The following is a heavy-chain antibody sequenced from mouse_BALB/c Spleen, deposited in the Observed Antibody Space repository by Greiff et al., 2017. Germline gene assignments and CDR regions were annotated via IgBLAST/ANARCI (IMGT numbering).Heavy chain of an antibody. J-gene: IGHJ4*01. D-gene: IGHD1-1*01. CDR3: ASGITTVVANARDY. Sequence: VQRVESGPGLVAPSQSLSITCTVSGFSLSRYSVHWVRQPPGKGLEWLGMIWGGGSTDYNSALKSRLSISKDNSKSQVFLKMNSLQTDDTAMYYCASGITTVVANARDYGGQGTSVTVAS. CDR1: GFSLSRYS. CDR2: IWGGGST. V-gene: IGHV2-6-4*01.